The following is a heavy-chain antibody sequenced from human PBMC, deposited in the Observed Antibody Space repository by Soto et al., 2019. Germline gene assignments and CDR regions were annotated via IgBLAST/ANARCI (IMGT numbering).Heavy chain of an antibody. CDR1: GFTVSSNY. CDR3: ARDAEYSSSSSLYYYYGMDV. J-gene: IGHJ6*02. CDR2: IYSGGST. Sequence: GGSLRLSCAASGFTVSSNYMSWVRQAPGKGLEWVSVIYSGGSTYYADSVKGRFTISRDNSKNTLYLQMNSLRAEDTAVYYCARDAEYSSSSSLYYYYGMDVWGQGTTVTVSS. V-gene: IGHV3-53*01. D-gene: IGHD6-6*01.